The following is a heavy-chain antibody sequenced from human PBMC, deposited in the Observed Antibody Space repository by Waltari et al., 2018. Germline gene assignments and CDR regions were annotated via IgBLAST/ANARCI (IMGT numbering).Heavy chain of an antibody. J-gene: IGHJ5*02. CDR3: ARVDFWGFFDP. V-gene: IGHV4-59*01. Sequence: QVQLQESGPGLVKPSETLSLTCTVSGGSISSYYWSWIRQPPGKGLEWIGYIYYSGSTNYNPSLKSRVTISVDTSKNQFSLKLSSVTAADTAVYYCARVDFWGFFDPWGQGTLVTVSS. CDR2: IYYSGST. CDR1: GGSISSYY. D-gene: IGHD3-3*01.